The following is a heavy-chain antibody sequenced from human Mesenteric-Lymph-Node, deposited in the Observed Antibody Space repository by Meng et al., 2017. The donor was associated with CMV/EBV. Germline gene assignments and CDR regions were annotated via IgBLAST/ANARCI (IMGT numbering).Heavy chain of an antibody. D-gene: IGHD4-11*01. CDR3: ARDLAFYSFDY. J-gene: IGHJ4*02. V-gene: IGHV3-20*04. CDR2: INWNGGST. Sequence: GGSLRLSCAASGFTFDDYGMSWVRQAPGKGLEWVSGINWNGGSTGYADSVKGRFTISRDNAKNSLYLQMSSLRAEDTALYYCARDLAFYSFDYWGQGTLVTVSS. CDR1: GFTFDDYG.